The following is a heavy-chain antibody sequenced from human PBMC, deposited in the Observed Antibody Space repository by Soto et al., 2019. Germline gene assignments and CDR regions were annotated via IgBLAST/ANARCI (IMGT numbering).Heavy chain of an antibody. CDR2: IIPIFGTA. J-gene: IGHJ4*01. V-gene: IGHV1-69*13. Sequence: SVKVSCKASGGTFSSYAISWVRQAPGQGLEWMGGIIPIFGTANYAQKFQGRVTITADESTSTAYMELSSLRSEDTAVYYCARCSGGSCYSGYYFDYWGQEPWSPSPQ. D-gene: IGHD2-15*01. CDR1: GGTFSSYA. CDR3: ARCSGGSCYSGYYFDY.